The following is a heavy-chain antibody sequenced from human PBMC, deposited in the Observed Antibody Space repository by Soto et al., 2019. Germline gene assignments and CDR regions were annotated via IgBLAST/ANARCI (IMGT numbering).Heavy chain of an antibody. CDR3: ARGRGTIFGVVIINQGWFDP. J-gene: IGHJ5*02. V-gene: IGHV4-34*01. Sequence: KSSETLSLTCAVYGGSFSGYYWSWIRQPPGKGLEWIGEINHSGSTNYNPSLKSRVTISVDTSKNQFSLKLSSVTAADTAVYYCARGRGTIFGVVIINQGWFDPWGQGTLVTVSS. D-gene: IGHD3-3*01. CDR2: INHSGST. CDR1: GGSFSGYY.